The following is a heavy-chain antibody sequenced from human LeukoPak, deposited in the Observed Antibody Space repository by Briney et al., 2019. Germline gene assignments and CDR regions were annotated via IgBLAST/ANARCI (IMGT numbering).Heavy chain of an antibody. D-gene: IGHD3-22*01. CDR2: IIPIFGTA. Sequence: VKVSCKASGGTFSSYAISWVRQAPGQGLEWMGRIIPIFGTANYAQKFQGRVTITTDESTSTAYMVLSSLRSEDTAVYYCARSYYYDSSGYWRFDYWGQGTLVTVSS. CDR1: GGTFSSYA. V-gene: IGHV1-69*05. CDR3: ARSYYYDSSGYWRFDY. J-gene: IGHJ4*02.